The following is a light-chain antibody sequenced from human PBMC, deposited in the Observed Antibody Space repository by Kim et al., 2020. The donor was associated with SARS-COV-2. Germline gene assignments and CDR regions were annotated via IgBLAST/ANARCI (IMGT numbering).Light chain of an antibody. Sequence: DIVMTQSPDSLAVSLGERATINCKSSQSVLYSSNNKNYLAWYQQKPGQPPKLLIYWASTREFGVPDRFSGSGSGTDFTLTISNLQAEDVAVYYCHQYYRAPRTFGPGTKVDIK. V-gene: IGKV4-1*01. CDR1: QSVLYSSNNKNY. CDR2: WAS. CDR3: HQYYRAPRT. J-gene: IGKJ3*01.